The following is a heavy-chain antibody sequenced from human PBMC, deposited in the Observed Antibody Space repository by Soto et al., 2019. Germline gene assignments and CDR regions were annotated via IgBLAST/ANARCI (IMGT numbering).Heavy chain of an antibody. CDR2: INGAGSST. V-gene: IGHV3-74*01. Sequence: EVQLVESGGGLIQPGGSLRLSCAASGFTFNTYWMHWVRQAPGKGLVWVSRINGAGSSTSYAESVKGRFTISRDSAKNILYLQMNSLRADDTGVYYCARDFWMPTFGNAAFDIWGQGTMVTVPS. J-gene: IGHJ3*02. D-gene: IGHD3-3*01. CDR3: ARDFWMPTFGNAAFDI. CDR1: GFTFNTYW.